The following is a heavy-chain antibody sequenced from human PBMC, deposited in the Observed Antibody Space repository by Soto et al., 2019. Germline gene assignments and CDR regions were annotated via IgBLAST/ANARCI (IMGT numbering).Heavy chain of an antibody. Sequence: QVQLVQSGAEVKRPGSSVKVSCKACGGTFSSYAISWVRQAPGQGLEWMGGIIPIFGTPNYAQKFQGRVTITADESTSTAYMELSSLRSEDTAVYYCARHVPAAGYYYGMDVWGQGTTVTVSS. D-gene: IGHD2-2*01. CDR2: IIPIFGTP. CDR3: ARHVPAAGYYYGMDV. J-gene: IGHJ6*02. V-gene: IGHV1-69*12. CDR1: GGTFSSYA.